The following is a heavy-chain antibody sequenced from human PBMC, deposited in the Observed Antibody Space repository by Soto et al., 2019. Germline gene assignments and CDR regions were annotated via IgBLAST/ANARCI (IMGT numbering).Heavy chain of an antibody. CDR3: ARVSGITIFGVDYYYYGMDV. Sequence: QVQLVQSGAEVKKPGASVKVSCKASGYTFTSYDINWVRQVTGQGLEWMGWMNPNSGNTGYAQKFQGRVTMTRNTSISTAYMELSSLRSEDTAVYYCARVSGITIFGVDYYYYGMDVWGQGTTVTVSS. V-gene: IGHV1-8*01. D-gene: IGHD3-3*01. CDR1: GYTFTSYD. CDR2: MNPNSGNT. J-gene: IGHJ6*02.